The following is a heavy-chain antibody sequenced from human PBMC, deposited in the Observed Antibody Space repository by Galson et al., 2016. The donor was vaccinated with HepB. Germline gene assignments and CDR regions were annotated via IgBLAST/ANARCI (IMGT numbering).Heavy chain of an antibody. Sequence: TLSLTCTVSGGSISSGDYYWSWIRQHPGKGLEYIGHIYYTGSAYSNPSLKSRVTISVDTSKNQFSLKLTSVTVADTAVYYCARGPPWIQLWWRRESRNYGMDVWGQGATVTVSS. CDR1: GGSISSGDYY. J-gene: IGHJ6*02. V-gene: IGHV4-31*03. D-gene: IGHD5-18*01. CDR3: ARGPPWIQLWWRRESRNYGMDV. CDR2: IYYTGSA.